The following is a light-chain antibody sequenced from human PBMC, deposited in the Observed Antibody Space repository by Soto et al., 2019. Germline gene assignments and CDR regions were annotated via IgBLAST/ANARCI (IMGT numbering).Light chain of an antibody. CDR2: DAS. J-gene: IGKJ1*01. CDR3: QRTISFPKT. Sequence: DIQMTQSPPTLPAFVGDTVTITCRASQSVSSWLAWYQQKPGTAPNLLIYDASSLASGVPSRFSGSGSWTKFPPTIRSLQPDDFATYYCQRTISFPKTFGQGTKVEMK. CDR1: QSVSSW. V-gene: IGKV1-5*01.